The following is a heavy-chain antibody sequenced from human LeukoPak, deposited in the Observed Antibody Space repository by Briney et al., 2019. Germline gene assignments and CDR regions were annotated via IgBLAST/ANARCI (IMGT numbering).Heavy chain of an antibody. J-gene: IGHJ6*02. CDR3: ARVRSGSSAGNYGMDV. CDR2: ISYDGSNK. D-gene: IGHD1-26*01. Sequence: QAGGSLRLSCAASGFTFSSYAMHWVRQAPGKGLEWVAVISYDGSNKYYADSVKGRFTISRDNSKNTLYLQMNSLRAEDTAVYYCARVRSGSSAGNYGMDVWGQGTTVTVSS. CDR1: GFTFSSYA. V-gene: IGHV3-30-3*01.